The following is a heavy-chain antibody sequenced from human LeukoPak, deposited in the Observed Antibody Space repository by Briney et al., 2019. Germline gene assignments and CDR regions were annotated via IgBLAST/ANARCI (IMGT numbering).Heavy chain of an antibody. J-gene: IGHJ4*02. V-gene: IGHV3-7*01. CDR3: ARGGNLEN. CDR2: INEDGGER. D-gene: IGHD1-14*01. CDR1: GFTLIRYW. Sequence: GGPLSPSCQASGFTLIRYWMSWVRQAPGKGLEWVANINEDGGERHYVDTVKGRFTISRDNAKNSLYLQMNSLRAEDTAVYYCARGGNLENWGRGTLVTVSS.